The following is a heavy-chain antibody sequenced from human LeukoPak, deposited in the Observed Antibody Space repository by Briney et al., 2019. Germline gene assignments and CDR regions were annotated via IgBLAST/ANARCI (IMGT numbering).Heavy chain of an antibody. CDR2: ISGYNGNT. Sequence: ASVKVSCKGSGYTFTTYGISWVRQAPGQGLEWMGWISGYNGNTNYAQKFQGRVTMTTDTSTNTTYMELRSLISDDTAVYYCARGPHYYGSGGYYPFDCWGQGTLVTVSS. CDR1: GYTFTTYG. V-gene: IGHV1-18*01. J-gene: IGHJ4*02. CDR3: ARGPHYYGSGGYYPFDC. D-gene: IGHD3-10*01.